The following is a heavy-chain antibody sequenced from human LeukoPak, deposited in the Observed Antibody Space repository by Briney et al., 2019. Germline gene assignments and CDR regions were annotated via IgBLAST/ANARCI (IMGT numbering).Heavy chain of an antibody. CDR3: AGRAARFSDY. CDR1: GDSLNSYY. J-gene: IGHJ4*02. CDR2: IFYSGSS. Sequence: SETLSLTCTVSGDSLNSYYWSWIRQPPGEGLQWIGYIFYSGSSNYNASLRSRVAISVDTSKKQFSLKLTSVTAADTAVYYCAGRAARFSDYWGQGILVTVSS. D-gene: IGHD6-25*01. V-gene: IGHV4-59*01.